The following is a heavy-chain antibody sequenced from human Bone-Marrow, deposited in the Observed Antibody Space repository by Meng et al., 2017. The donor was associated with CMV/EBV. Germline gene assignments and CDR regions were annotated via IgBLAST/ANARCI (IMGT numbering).Heavy chain of an antibody. J-gene: IGHJ5*02. D-gene: IGHD6-13*01. V-gene: IGHV3-15*01. CDR1: GFTFSTYS. CDR3: TTVGLGDSSSWFTYNWVDP. Sequence: GESLKISCSASGFTFSTYSMNWVRLAPGKGLEWVGRIKSKTDGGTTDYAAPVKGRFTISRDDSKNTLYLQMNSLKTEDTAVYYCTTVGLGDSSSWFTYNWVDPWGQGTLVTVSS. CDR2: IKSKTDGGTT.